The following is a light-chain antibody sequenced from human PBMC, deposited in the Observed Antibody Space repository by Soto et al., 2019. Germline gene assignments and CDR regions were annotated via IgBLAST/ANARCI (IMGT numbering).Light chain of an antibody. CDR1: SSNIGAGYD. V-gene: IGLV1-40*01. J-gene: IGLJ2*01. CDR3: QSYDSRLTGSVV. CDR2: GHT. Sequence: QSVLTQPPSVSGAPGQRVTISCTGSSSNIGAGYDVHWYQQLPGTAPKLLIDGHTDGPSGVPERFSGSKSGTSASLAITGLQAEDEADYYCQSYDSRLTGSVVFGGGTKLTV.